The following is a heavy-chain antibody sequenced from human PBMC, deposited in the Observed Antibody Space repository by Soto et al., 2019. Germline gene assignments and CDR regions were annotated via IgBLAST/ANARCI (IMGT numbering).Heavy chain of an antibody. CDR2: ISAYNGNT. CDR1: GYTCTSFG. J-gene: IGHJ6*02. D-gene: IGHD5-18*01. CDR3: AREGVRAMELGYGMDV. Sequence: GGSVKVSCKASGYTCTSFGISWVRPAPGQGLEWMGCISAYNGNTNYAQKLQGRVTMTTDTSTSTAYMELRSLRADDTAVYYCAREGVRAMELGYGMDVWGQGTTVTVSS. V-gene: IGHV1-18*01.